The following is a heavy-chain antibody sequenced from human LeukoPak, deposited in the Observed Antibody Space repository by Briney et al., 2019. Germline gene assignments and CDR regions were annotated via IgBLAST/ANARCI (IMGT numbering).Heavy chain of an antibody. CDR2: IFGVGRS. V-gene: IGHV3-53*01. CDR1: GFSVTRHY. D-gene: IGHD2-2*01. CDR3: AREPAIMRLTDYYYYFDV. J-gene: IGHJ6*03. Sequence: PGGSLRLSCAASGFSVTRHYMHWVRQAPGKGLEWGSFIFGVGRSYPADSVEGRFSISRDDSKNTVFLQMNNLRVEDTAVYYCAREPAIMRLTDYYYYFDVWGKGTSVTVSS.